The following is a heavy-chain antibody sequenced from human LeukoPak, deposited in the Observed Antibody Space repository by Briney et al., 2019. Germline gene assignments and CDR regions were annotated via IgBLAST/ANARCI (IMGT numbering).Heavy chain of an antibody. CDR2: IIPIFGTA. Sequence: SVKVSCKASGGTFSSYAISWVRQAPGQGLEWMGGIIPIFGTANYAQKFQGRVTITADKSTSTAYMELSSLRSEDTAVYYCARPRMTLPGGDAFDIWGQGTMVTVSS. J-gene: IGHJ3*02. CDR3: ARPRMTLPGGDAFDI. CDR1: GGTFSSYA. D-gene: IGHD1-14*01. V-gene: IGHV1-69*06.